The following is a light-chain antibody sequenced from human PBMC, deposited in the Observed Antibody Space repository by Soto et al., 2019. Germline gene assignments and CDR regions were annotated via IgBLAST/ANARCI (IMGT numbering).Light chain of an antibody. CDR2: HAS. J-gene: IGKJ3*01. V-gene: IGKV1-5*01. Sequence: DIQMTQSPSTLPASLGDRVTITCRASQSISNWLAWYQQKPGTAPKVLIYHASNLQSGVPSRFSGSGSGTDFTLSISRLQPEDFATYYCQQLNSYPLTFGPGTKVDIK. CDR3: QQLNSYPLT. CDR1: QSISNW.